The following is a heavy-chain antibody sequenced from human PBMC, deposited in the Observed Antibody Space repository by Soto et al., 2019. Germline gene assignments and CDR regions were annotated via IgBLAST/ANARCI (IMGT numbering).Heavy chain of an antibody. Sequence: EVQLVESGGGLVKPGGSLRLSCVASGFSVTNAWMSWVRQATGKGLEWVGRIKSKADGGTTDFPAPVTDRFVISRDDSKNTLYLQMNSLKTEATGVYYCSREGRLLWFGQLTDYWGQGTLVTVSS. D-gene: IGHD3-10*01. CDR2: IKSKADGGTT. V-gene: IGHV3-15*05. J-gene: IGHJ4*02. CDR3: SREGRLLWFGQLTDY. CDR1: GFSVTNAW.